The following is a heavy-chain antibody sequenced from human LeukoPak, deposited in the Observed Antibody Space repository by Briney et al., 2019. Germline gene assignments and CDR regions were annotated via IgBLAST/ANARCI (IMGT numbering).Heavy chain of an antibody. CDR2: ISSNGGST. Sequence: GGSLRLSCAASGFTFSSYAMHWVRQAPGKGLEYVSAISSNGGSTYYANSVKGRFTISRDNSKNTLYLQMGSLRAEDMAVYYCARLFWERLDPWGQGTLVTVSS. V-gene: IGHV3-64*01. CDR1: GFTFSSYA. CDR3: ARLFWERLDP. D-gene: IGHD3-10*01. J-gene: IGHJ5*02.